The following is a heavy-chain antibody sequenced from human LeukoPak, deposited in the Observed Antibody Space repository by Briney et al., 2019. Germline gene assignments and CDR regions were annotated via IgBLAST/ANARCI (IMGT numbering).Heavy chain of an antibody. CDR2: IYTSGIT. V-gene: IGHV4-4*07. Sequence: SETLSLTCTVSGGSISNYYWSWVRQPAGKGLEWIGRIYTSGITEYNPSLKSRVTMSQDTSKNQFSLKLNSVTAADTAVYYCASARVVQGRDYGMGVWGQGTTVTVSS. J-gene: IGHJ6*02. CDR3: ASARVVQGRDYGMGV. D-gene: IGHD3-10*01. CDR1: GGSISNYY.